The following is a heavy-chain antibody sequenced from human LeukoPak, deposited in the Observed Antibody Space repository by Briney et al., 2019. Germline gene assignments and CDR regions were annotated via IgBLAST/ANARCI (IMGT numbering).Heavy chain of an antibody. J-gene: IGHJ6*03. V-gene: IGHV1-2*02. D-gene: IGHD1-20*01. CDR2: INPNSGGT. CDR3: ARDFVGGISDYYYMDV. CDR1: GGTFSSYA. Sequence: GASVKVSCKASGGTFSSYAISWVRQAPGQGLEWMGWINPNSGGTNYAQKFQGRVTMTRDTSISTAYMELSRLRSDDTAVYYCARDFVGGISDYYYMDVWGKGTTVTVSS.